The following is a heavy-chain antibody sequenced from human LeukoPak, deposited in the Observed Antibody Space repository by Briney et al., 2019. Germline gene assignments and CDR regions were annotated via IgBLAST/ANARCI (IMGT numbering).Heavy chain of an antibody. Sequence: GGSLRLSCAASGFTFSRDWMHWVRQAPGKGLVWVSRISDDGSITTYADSVQGRFTISRDNAKSTVFLQMNSLRVEDTAVYLCVRRSYEYNVYDRHFDFWGQGILVTVSS. CDR2: ISDDGSIT. J-gene: IGHJ4*02. CDR1: GFTFSRDW. V-gene: IGHV3-74*03. D-gene: IGHD5/OR15-5a*01. CDR3: VRRSYEYNVYDRHFDF.